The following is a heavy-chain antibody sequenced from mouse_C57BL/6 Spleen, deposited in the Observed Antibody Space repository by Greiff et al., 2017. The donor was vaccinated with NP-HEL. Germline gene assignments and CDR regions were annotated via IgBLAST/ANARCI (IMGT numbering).Heavy chain of an antibody. CDR1: GYTFTNYW. CDR2: IYPGGGYT. J-gene: IGHJ2*01. CDR3: ARGSNYVDY. V-gene: IGHV1-63*01. Sequence: QVQLKESGAELVRPGTSVKMSCKASGYTFTNYWIGWAKQRPGHGLEWIGDIYPGGGYTNYNEKFKGKATLTADKSSSTAYMQFSSLTSEDSAIYYCARGSNYVDYWGQGTTLTVSS.